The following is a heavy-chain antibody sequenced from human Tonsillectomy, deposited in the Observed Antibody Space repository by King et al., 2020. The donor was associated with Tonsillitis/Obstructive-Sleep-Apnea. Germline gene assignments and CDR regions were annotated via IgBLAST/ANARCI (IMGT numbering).Heavy chain of an antibody. CDR3: ARDPTTYYDFWSGPD. Sequence: VQLVESGGGVVQPGRSLRLSCAASGFTFSSYTMHLVRQAPGKGLDWLAVISYDGSNKYYSDSVKGRFTISRDNSKNTLHLQMNSLRAEETAVYYCARDPTTYYDFWSGPDWGQGTLVTVSS. V-gene: IGHV3-30*01. CDR1: GFTFSSYT. J-gene: IGHJ4*02. CDR2: ISYDGSNK. D-gene: IGHD3-3*01.